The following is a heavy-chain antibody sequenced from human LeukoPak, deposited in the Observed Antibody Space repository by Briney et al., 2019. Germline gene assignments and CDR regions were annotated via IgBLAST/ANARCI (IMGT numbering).Heavy chain of an antibody. CDR1: GFTFSSYA. CDR2: ISYDGSNK. D-gene: IGHD5-24*01. Sequence: GGSLRLSCAASGFTFSSYAMHWVRQAPGKGLEWVAVISYDGSNKYYADSVKGRFTISRDNSKNTLYLQMNSLRAEDTAVYYCAIEDGYNLRHDAFDIWAKGQWSPSLQ. V-gene: IGHV3-30-3*01. J-gene: IGHJ3*02. CDR3: AIEDGYNLRHDAFDI.